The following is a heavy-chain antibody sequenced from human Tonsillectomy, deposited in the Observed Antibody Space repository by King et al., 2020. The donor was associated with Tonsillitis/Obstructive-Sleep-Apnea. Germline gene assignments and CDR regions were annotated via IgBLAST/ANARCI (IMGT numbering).Heavy chain of an antibody. J-gene: IGHJ6*03. CDR3: ARATTYNWNDVDYYYYMDV. Sequence: VQLQQSGPGLVKPSQTLSLTCAISGDSVSSNSAAWNWIRQSPSRGLEWLGRTYYRSKWYNDYAVSVKSRITINPDTSKNQFSLQLNSVTPEDTAVYYCARATTYNWNDVDYYYYMDVWCKGTTVTVSS. CDR1: GDSVSSNSAA. D-gene: IGHD1-1*01. V-gene: IGHV6-1*01. CDR2: TYYRSKWYN.